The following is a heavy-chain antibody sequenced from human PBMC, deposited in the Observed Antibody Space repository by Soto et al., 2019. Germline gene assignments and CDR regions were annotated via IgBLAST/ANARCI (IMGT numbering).Heavy chain of an antibody. CDR3: ARGSVDXXXXXGFYEY. CDR1: GGSFSAYY. V-gene: IGHV4-34*01. Sequence: SETLSLTCAVYGGSFSAYYGXWIRQPPGKGLEWIGEINQSGGTSXXPSLKSRVTISVDTSKSQFXLKLTSVTAADRAVYYCARGSVDXXXXXGFYEYWGQGTPVTVSS. J-gene: IGHJ4*02. CDR2: INQSGGT. D-gene: IGHD3-22*01.